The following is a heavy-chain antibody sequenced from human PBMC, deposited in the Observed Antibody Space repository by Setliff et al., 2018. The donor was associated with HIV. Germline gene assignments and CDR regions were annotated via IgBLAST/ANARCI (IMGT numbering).Heavy chain of an antibody. D-gene: IGHD4-17*01. CDR2: IYYTGST. J-gene: IGHJ4*02. CDR1: GGSVGSGSYY. CDR3: ARDPPGYGDSNDY. V-gene: IGHV4-61*01. Sequence: SETLSLTCTVSGGSVGSGSYYWSWVRQPPGKGLEWIGYIYYTGSTNYNPSLKSRLTISVDTPKNQFSLKLRSVTAADTAVYYCARDPPGYGDSNDYWGQGTLVTVSS.